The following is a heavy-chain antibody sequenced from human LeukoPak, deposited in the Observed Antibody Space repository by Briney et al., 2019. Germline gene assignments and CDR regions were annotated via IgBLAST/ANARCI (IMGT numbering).Heavy chain of an antibody. J-gene: IGHJ4*02. V-gene: IGHV1-46*01. CDR3: ARPSGNAYEGGCDY. D-gene: IGHD1-26*01. Sequence: GASVKVSCKASGYTFTRFYMHWVRQAPGQGLEWMGLVNPYGGYTNYAQKFQGRVTMTGDTSTSTVYMELSSLTSEDTGVKYCARPSGNAYEGGCDYWGQGTLVTVSS. CDR1: GYTFTRFY. CDR2: VNPYGGYT.